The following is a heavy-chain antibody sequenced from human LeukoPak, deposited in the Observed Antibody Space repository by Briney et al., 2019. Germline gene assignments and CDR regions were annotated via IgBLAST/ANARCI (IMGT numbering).Heavy chain of an antibody. D-gene: IGHD3-22*01. Sequence: SETLSLTCTVSGGSISSYYWSWIRQPPGKGLEWIGYIYYSWGTNYNPSLKSRVTISVDTSKNQFSLKLSSVTAADTAVYYCARQNLHYYDSSGYGAFDIWGQGTMVTVSS. CDR3: ARQNLHYYDSSGYGAFDI. CDR1: GGSISSYY. J-gene: IGHJ3*02. V-gene: IGHV4-59*08. CDR2: IYYSWGT.